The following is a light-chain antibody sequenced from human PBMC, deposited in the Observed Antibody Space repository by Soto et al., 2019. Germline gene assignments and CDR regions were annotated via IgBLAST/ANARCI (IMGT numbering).Light chain of an antibody. CDR2: WAS. J-gene: IGKJ2*01. CDR3: KQFYSPPYT. CDR1: QSVLHSSNNKNY. Sequence: DIVMTQSPDSLAVSLGEKATINCKSSQSVLHSSNNKNYLAWYQQRPGQPPKLVTNWASTRESGVPDRFSGSGSGTDFSLTISSLQAEDVAVYYCKQFYSPPYTFGQGTKLEIK. V-gene: IGKV4-1*01.